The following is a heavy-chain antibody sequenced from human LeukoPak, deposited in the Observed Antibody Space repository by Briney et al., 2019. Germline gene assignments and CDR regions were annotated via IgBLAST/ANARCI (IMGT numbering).Heavy chain of an antibody. CDR3: ALAPSYLGYCSSTSCLSAFDI. CDR1: GFSLSTSGVG. D-gene: IGHD2-2*01. CDR2: IYWNDDK. Sequence: SGPTLVNPTQTLTLTCTFSGFSLSTSGVGVGWIRQPPGKALEWLALIYWNDDKRYSPSLKSRLTITKDTSKNQVVLTMTNMDPVDTATYYCALAPSYLGYCSSTSCLSAFDIWGQGTMVTVSS. V-gene: IGHV2-5*01. J-gene: IGHJ3*02.